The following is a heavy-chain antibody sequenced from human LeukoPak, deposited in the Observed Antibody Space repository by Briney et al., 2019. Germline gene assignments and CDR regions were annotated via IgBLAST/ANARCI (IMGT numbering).Heavy chain of an antibody. J-gene: IGHJ4*02. D-gene: IGHD6-19*01. CDR1: GGSNSSGSYY. CDR2: IYTSGST. V-gene: IGHV4-61*02. CDR3: ARDSSGWRHFDY. Sequence: SQTLSLTCTVSGGSNSSGSYYWSWIRQPAGKGLEWIGRIYTSGSTNYNPSLKSRVTISVDTSKNQFSLKLSSVTAADTAVYYCARDSSGWRHFDYWGQGTLVTVSA.